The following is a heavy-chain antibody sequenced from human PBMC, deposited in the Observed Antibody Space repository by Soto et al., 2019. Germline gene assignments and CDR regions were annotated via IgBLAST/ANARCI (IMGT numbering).Heavy chain of an antibody. D-gene: IGHD3-22*01. CDR3: ARADTDYYDSSGFDY. CDR1: GGSISSYY. V-gene: IGHV4-59*01. Sequence: QVQLQESGPGLVKPSETLSLTCTVSGGSISSYYWSWIRQPPGKGLEWIGYIYYSGSTNYNPSLKSRVTLSVDTAKNQFALKLSSVTAADTAVDYCARADTDYYDSSGFDYWGQGTLVTVSS. CDR2: IYYSGST. J-gene: IGHJ4*02.